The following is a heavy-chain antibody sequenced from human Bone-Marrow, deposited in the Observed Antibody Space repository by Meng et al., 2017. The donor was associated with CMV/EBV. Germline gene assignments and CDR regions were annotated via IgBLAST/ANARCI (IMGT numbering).Heavy chain of an antibody. D-gene: IGHD1-20*01. CDR2: IYPGDSDT. J-gene: IGHJ4*02. CDR1: GYSFTSYW. Sequence: GGSLRLSCKGSGYSFTSYWIGWVRQMPGKGLEWMGIIYPGDSDTRYSPSFQGQVTISADKSISTAYMELSRLRSDDTAVYYCARTLTGTTEFEYWGQGTLVTVSS. CDR3: ARTLTGTTEFEY. V-gene: IGHV5-51*01.